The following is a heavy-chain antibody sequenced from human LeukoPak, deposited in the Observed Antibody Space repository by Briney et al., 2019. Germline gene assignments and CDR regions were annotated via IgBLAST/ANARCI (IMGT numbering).Heavy chain of an antibody. J-gene: IGHJ4*02. CDR2: IKEDGGEI. Sequence: GGSLRLSCAASGFTFSSYWMSWVRQAPGKGLEWVANIKEDGGEIHFVDSMKGRFTISRDNAKNSLYLQMNSLRAEDTALYYCAREVSEGFDFWGQGTLVTVSS. CDR3: AREVSEGFDF. D-gene: IGHD3-22*01. CDR1: GFTFSSYW. V-gene: IGHV3-7*01.